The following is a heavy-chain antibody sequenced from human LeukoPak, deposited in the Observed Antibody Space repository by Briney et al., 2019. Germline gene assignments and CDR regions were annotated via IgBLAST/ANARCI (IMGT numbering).Heavy chain of an antibody. CDR2: IYYSGST. V-gene: IGHV4-59*01. CDR3: ARAPRYSSGWYQIDY. D-gene: IGHD6-19*01. J-gene: IGHJ4*02. Sequence: SETLSLTCTVSGDSISRYYWSWIRQPPGKGLEWIGYIYYSGSTNYNPSLESRVTISIDTSKNQFALKLSSVTAADTAVYYCARAPRYSSGWYQIDYWGQGTLVTVSS. CDR1: GDSISRYY.